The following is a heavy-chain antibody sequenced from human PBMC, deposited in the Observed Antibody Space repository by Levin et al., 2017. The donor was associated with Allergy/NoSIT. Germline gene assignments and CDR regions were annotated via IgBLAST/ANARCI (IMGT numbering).Heavy chain of an antibody. J-gene: IGHJ4*02. Sequence: PSETLSLTCTVSGGSISSGGYYWSWIRQHPGKGLEWIGYIYYSGSTYYNPSLKSRVTISVDTSKNQFSLKLSSVTAADTAVYYCARDNPVAGTGIFDYWGQGTLVTVSS. D-gene: IGHD6-19*01. CDR1: GGSISSGGYY. V-gene: IGHV4-31*03. CDR2: IYYSGST. CDR3: ARDNPVAGTGIFDY.